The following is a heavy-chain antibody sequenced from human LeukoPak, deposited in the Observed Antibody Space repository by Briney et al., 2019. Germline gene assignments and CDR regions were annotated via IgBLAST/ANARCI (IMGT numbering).Heavy chain of an antibody. Sequence: GASVKVSCKASGYTFTGYYIHWVRQAPGQGLERMGWINPNSGGTKYAQKFQGRVSMTRDTSINTAYMDLSRLRSDDTAVFYCARDPMVRGISDYWGQGTLVTVSS. CDR1: GYTFTGYY. J-gene: IGHJ4*02. V-gene: IGHV1-2*02. CDR3: ARDPMVRGISDY. CDR2: INPNSGGT. D-gene: IGHD3-10*01.